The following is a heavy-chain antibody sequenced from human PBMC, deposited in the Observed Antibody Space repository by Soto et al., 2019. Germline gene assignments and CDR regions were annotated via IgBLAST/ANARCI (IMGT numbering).Heavy chain of an antibody. Sequence: PSETLSLTCTVSGGSISGSTYYWGWVRQPPGMRLEWIGSISYSGSTYYNPSLKSRVTISVDTSQNHFSLKLNSVTAADTAVYYCARNNDYGSPHWGQGTLVTVSS. D-gene: IGHD4-17*01. CDR1: GGSISGSTYY. J-gene: IGHJ4*02. CDR3: ARNNDYGSPH. CDR2: ISYSGST. V-gene: IGHV4-39*02.